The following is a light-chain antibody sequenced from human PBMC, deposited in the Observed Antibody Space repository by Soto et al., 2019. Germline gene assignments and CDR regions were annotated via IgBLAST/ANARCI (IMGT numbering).Light chain of an antibody. J-gene: IGLJ1*01. CDR1: SSNIGAGYD. CDR3: QSYDSSLSGNV. Sequence: QSVLTQPPSVSGAPGQRVTISCTGSSSNIGAGYDVHWYQQLPGTAPKLLIYGNSNRPSGVPDRFSGSKSGTSASLAITGVQADDEADYYCQSYDSSLSGNVFGTGTKVTVL. CDR2: GNS. V-gene: IGLV1-40*01.